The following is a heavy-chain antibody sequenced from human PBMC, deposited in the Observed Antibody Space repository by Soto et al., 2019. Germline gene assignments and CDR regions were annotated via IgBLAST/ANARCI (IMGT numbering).Heavy chain of an antibody. CDR2: IIPMFGTA. CDR1: GGTFSTYT. D-gene: IGHD2-2*01. CDR3: ARRYCLSTGCHYYGMDV. Sequence: QVQLAQSGAEVKKPGSSVKVSCKASGGTFSTYTINWVRQAPGQGLEWIGGIIPMFGTANFAQKFQGRVTITADESTSTASMELSSLRSADTAVYYWARRYCLSTGCHYYGMDVWGQGTTVTVSS. J-gene: IGHJ6*02. V-gene: IGHV1-69*12.